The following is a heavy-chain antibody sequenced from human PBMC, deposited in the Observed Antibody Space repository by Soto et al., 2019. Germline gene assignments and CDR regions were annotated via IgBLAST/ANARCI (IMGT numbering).Heavy chain of an antibody. Sequence: EVQLVESGGGLVQPGTSLRLTCAASGFTFDDYAMHWVRQVPGKGLEWVSGISWNSGSVDYADSVKGRFTISRDNAKRTRYLQLNSLTPGDTGFYYCAKDFDFWSGVDYWGQGTLVTVSS. CDR1: GFTFDDYA. CDR3: AKDFDFWSGVDY. J-gene: IGHJ4*02. D-gene: IGHD3-3*01. CDR2: ISWNSGSV. V-gene: IGHV3-9*01.